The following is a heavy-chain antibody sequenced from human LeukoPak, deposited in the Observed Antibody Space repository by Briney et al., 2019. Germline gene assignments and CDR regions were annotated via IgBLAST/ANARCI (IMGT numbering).Heavy chain of an antibody. CDR1: GFTFSSYA. J-gene: IGHJ3*02. CDR2: ISYDGSNK. CDR3: ARGLVTDAFDS. D-gene: IGHD2-21*02. V-gene: IGHV3-30*04. Sequence: PGGSLRLSCAASGFTFSSYAMHWVRQAPGKGLEWVAVISYDGSNKYYADSVKGRFTISRDNSKNTLYLQMNSLRAEDTAVYYCARGLVTDAFDSWGQGTMVTVCS.